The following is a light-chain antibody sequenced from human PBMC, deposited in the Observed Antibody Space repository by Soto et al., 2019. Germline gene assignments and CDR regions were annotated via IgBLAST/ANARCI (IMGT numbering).Light chain of an antibody. J-gene: IGKJ1*01. Sequence: IVMTQSPATLSVSPGERATLSCRASQSVRSSFLAWYQQKPGQAPSLLIYGASTRATGIPARFSGSGSGTDFTLTISSLEPEDFAVYYCQQYGSSPETFGQGTKVDIK. CDR3: QQYGSSPET. V-gene: IGKV3-20*01. CDR2: GAS. CDR1: QSVRSSF.